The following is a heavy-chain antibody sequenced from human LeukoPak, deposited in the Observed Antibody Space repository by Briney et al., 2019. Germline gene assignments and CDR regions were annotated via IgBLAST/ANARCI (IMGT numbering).Heavy chain of an antibody. D-gene: IGHD3-3*01. CDR2: IDGSDDTA. Sequence: GGSLRLSCATARFTFSSYVMGWVRQAPGKGLEWVSVIDGSDDTAYYGDSVKGRFTISRDDSKNTLDLHMNNVRAEDTAVYYCAKAPDIWSGRDYWGQGTLVTVSS. CDR3: AKAPDIWSGRDY. CDR1: RFTFSSYV. J-gene: IGHJ4*02. V-gene: IGHV3-23*01.